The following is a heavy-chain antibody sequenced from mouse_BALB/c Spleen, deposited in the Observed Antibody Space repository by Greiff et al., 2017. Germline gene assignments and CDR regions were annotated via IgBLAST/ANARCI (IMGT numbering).Heavy chain of an antibody. V-gene: IGHV5-17*02. CDR1: GFTFSSFG. J-gene: IGHJ2*01. D-gene: IGHD2-1*01. CDR3: ASDDGNYGY. CDR2: ISSGSSTI. Sequence: EVHLVESGGGLVQPGGSRKLSCAASGFTFSSFGMHWVRQAPEKGLEWVAYISSGSSTIYYADTVKGRFTISRDNPKNTLFLQMTSLRSEDTAMYYCASDDGNYGYWGQGTTLTVSS.